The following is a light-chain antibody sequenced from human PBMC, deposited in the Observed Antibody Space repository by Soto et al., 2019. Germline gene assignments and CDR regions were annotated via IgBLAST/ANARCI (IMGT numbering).Light chain of an antibody. CDR2: EVS. J-gene: IGLJ1*01. V-gene: IGLV2-14*01. CDR3: SSYTTNSPFV. CDR1: SSDVGGYPY. Sequence: QSALTQPASVSGSPGQSITISCTGTSSDVGGYPYVSWYQQHPGKAPKLMIYEVSNRPSGVSNRFSGSKSGNTASLTISGLQAEDEADYYCSSYTTNSPFVFGAGTKVAV.